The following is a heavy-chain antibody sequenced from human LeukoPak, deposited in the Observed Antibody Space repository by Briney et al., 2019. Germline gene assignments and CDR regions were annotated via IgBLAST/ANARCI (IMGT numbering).Heavy chain of an antibody. J-gene: IGHJ5*02. D-gene: IGHD1-14*01. CDR2: IYYSGST. V-gene: IGHV4-39*07. Sequence: SETLSLTCTVSGGSISSSSYYWGWIRRPPGKGLEWIGSIYYSGSTYYNPSLKSRVTISVDTSKNQFSLKLSSVTAADTAVYYCARDHRLSTGRLTLGWFDPWGQGTLVTVSS. CDR1: GGSISSSSYY. CDR3: ARDHRLSTGRLTLGWFDP.